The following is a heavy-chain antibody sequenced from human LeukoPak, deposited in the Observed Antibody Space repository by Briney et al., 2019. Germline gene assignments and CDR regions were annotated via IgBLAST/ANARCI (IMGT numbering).Heavy chain of an antibody. CDR3: ARDCDSSGWSGSRFDP. J-gene: IGHJ5*02. Sequence: PGGSLRLSCAASGFTFSSYGMHWVRQAPGKGLEWVAVIWYDGSNKYYADSVKGRFTISRDNSKNTLYLQMNSLRAEDTAVYYCARDCDSSGWSGSRFDPWGQGTLVTVSS. CDR2: IWYDGSNK. D-gene: IGHD6-19*01. V-gene: IGHV3-33*01. CDR1: GFTFSSYG.